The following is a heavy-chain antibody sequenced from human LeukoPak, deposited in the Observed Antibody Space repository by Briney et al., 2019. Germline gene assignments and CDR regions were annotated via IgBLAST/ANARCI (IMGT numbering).Heavy chain of an antibody. CDR1: GGTFSSYA. V-gene: IGHV1-69*13. J-gene: IGHJ3*02. Sequence: SLKVSCKASGGTFSSYAISWVRQAPGQGLEWVGGIFPIFGTANCAQKFQGRVTITADESTSTAYMELSSLRSEDTAVYSCARGEYSSPRSAFDIGGQGTMVTVSS. CDR2: IFPIFGTA. CDR3: ARGEYSSPRSAFDI. D-gene: IGHD6-6*01.